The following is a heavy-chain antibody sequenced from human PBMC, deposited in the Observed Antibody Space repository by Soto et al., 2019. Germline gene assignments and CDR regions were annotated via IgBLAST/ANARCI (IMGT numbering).Heavy chain of an antibody. CDR3: ARERIAVAGIGYYGMDV. J-gene: IGHJ6*02. D-gene: IGHD6-19*01. V-gene: IGHV1-2*04. CDR2: INPNSGGT. CDR1: GYTFTGYY. Sequence: ASVKVSCKASGYTFTGYYMHSLRQSPGQGLEWMGWINPNSGGTNYAQKFQGWVTMTRDTSISTAYMELSRLRSDDTAVYYCARERIAVAGIGYYGMDVWGQGTTVTVSS.